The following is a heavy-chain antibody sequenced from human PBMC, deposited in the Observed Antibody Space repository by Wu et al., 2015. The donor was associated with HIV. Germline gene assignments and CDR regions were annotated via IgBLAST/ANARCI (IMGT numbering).Heavy chain of an antibody. CDR1: GDTFSSYA. CDR2: IIPLFGTA. Sequence: VQLVQSGAEMKKPGSSVKLSCKASGDTFSSYAINWVRQAPGQGLEWMGGIIPLFGTANYAQKFQGSVTITADESASTAYMELSSLRSDDTAVYFCAREGGILPAARFTFDIWGQGTLVTVS. J-gene: IGHJ3*02. V-gene: IGHV1-69*12. CDR3: AREGGILPAARFTFDI. D-gene: IGHD2-2*01.